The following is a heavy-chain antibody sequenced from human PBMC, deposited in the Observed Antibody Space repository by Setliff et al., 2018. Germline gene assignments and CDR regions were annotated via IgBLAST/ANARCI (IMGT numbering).Heavy chain of an antibody. V-gene: IGHV1-18*01. CDR1: GYAFGSSG. Sequence: ASVKVSCKASGYAFGSSGISWVRQAPGQGLEWMGWISAYNGYIVYAQKFQGRVTMTTDTSTTTAYMEVRSLRSNDTAVYYCARDRKEIVVKPPAASLDYWGQGTQVTVSS. CDR3: ARDRKEIVVKPPAASLDY. CDR2: ISAYNGYI. D-gene: IGHD2-2*01. J-gene: IGHJ4*02.